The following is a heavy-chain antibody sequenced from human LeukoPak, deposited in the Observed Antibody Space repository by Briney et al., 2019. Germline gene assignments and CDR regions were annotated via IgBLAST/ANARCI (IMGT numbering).Heavy chain of an antibody. CDR3: AKAALLGHSSSWYDY. V-gene: IGHV3-53*01. CDR2: IYSGGST. D-gene: IGHD6-13*01. Sequence: GGSLRLSCAASGFTVSSNYMSWVRQAPGKGLEWVSVIYSGGSTYYADSVKGRFTISRDNSNNTLHLQMNSLRAEDTAVYYCAKAALLGHSSSWYDYWGQGTLVTVSS. CDR1: GFTVSSNY. J-gene: IGHJ4*02.